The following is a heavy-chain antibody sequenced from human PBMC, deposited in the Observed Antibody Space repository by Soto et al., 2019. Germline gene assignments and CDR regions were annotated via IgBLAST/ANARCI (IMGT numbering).Heavy chain of an antibody. V-gene: IGHV3-23*01. CDR3: VKYTVTEDLGES. CDR2: VSRAGTYT. Sequence: EVQLLESGGDVVRPGGTLRLSCAASGFTFSSYAMGWVRQAPGKGLEWVAGVSRAGTYTFYADSVRGRFSISRDNSRDTVDLYMNALRGDDTAVYFWVKYTVTEDLGESWGQGTLVSVSS. D-gene: IGHD3-16*01. J-gene: IGHJ5*02. CDR1: GFTFSSYA.